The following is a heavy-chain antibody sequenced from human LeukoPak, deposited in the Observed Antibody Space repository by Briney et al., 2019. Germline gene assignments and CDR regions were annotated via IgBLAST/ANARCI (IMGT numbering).Heavy chain of an antibody. J-gene: IGHJ4*02. CDR3: ARDRPGRYDFWSGYSDY. CDR2: IYTSGST. D-gene: IGHD3-3*01. Sequence: TSQTLSLTCTVSGGSISSGSYYWSWIRQPAGKGLEWIGRIYTSGSTNYNSSLKSRVTISVDTSKNQFSLKLSSVTAADTAVYYCARDRPGRYDFWSGYSDYWGQGTLVTVSS. V-gene: IGHV4-61*02. CDR1: GGSISSGSYY.